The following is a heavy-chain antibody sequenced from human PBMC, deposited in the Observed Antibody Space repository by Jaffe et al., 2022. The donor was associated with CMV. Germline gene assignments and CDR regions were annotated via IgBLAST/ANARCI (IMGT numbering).Heavy chain of an antibody. CDR3: AREIGGQGFDI. V-gene: IGHV1-69*01. Sequence: QVQLVQSGTEVRKPGSSVKVSCKASGGTFNTYGIHWVRQAPGQGLEWMGGIFPMFDIANYTQKFQGRLTITADESTGTAYMTLSSLRSEDTALYYCAREIGGQGFDIWGQGTRIFVST. J-gene: IGHJ3*02. D-gene: IGHD3-10*01. CDR1: GGTFNTYG. CDR2: IFPMFDIA.